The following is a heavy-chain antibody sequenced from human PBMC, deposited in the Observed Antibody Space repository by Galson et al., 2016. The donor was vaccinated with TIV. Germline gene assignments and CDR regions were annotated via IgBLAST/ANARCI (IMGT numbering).Heavy chain of an antibody. V-gene: IGHV1-69*04. CDR2: IIPIIGMT. Sequence: SVKVSCKASGGTFSNYAIRWVRQAPGQGLEWMGRIIPIIGMTNYAQKFQGRLTITADKSTSTAYMELSSLRNEDTAVSYCANLVVTDTTLDYWGQGTLVTVSS. CDR1: GGTFSNYA. J-gene: IGHJ4*02. D-gene: IGHD2-21*02. CDR3: ANLVVTDTTLDY.